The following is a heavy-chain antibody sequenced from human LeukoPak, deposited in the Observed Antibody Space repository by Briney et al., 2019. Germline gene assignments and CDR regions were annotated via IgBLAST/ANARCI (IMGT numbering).Heavy chain of an antibody. CDR1: GYTFTSYD. CDR3: ARELGTAPFWSGYYTEYYYMDV. V-gene: IGHV1-8*01. Sequence: ASVKVSCKASGYTFTSYDINWVRQATGQGLEWMGWMNPNSGNTGYAQKFQGRVTMTRNTSISTAYVELSSLRSEDTAVYYCARELGTAPFWSGYYTEYYYMDVWGKGTTVTVSS. D-gene: IGHD3-3*01. CDR2: MNPNSGNT. J-gene: IGHJ6*03.